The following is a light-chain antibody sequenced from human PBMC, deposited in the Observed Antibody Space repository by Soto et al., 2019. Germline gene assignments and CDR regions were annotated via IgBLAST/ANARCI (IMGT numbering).Light chain of an antibody. Sequence: DIQMTQSPSTLSASVGDRVTITCRASQSVSSWLAWYQQTPGKAPKLLIYKASNLESGVPSRFGGSGSGTEFTLTISSLRPDDFGTYYCQQYNDYPYTFGQGTKLEI. J-gene: IGKJ2*01. CDR1: QSVSSW. CDR2: KAS. CDR3: QQYNDYPYT. V-gene: IGKV1-5*03.